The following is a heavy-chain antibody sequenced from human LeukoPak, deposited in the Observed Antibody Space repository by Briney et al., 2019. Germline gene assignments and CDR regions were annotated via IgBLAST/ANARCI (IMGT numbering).Heavy chain of an antibody. V-gene: IGHV3-53*01. Sequence: GGSLRLSCAASGFNVSNNYMSWVRQAPGKGLEWVSVIYRGGSTYYADSVKGRFTISRDNAKNSLYLQMNSLRAEDTAVYYCARDHGITIFGVVTYYYYYGMDVWGQGTTVTVSS. J-gene: IGHJ6*02. CDR1: GFNVSNNY. CDR3: ARDHGITIFGVVTYYYYYGMDV. D-gene: IGHD3-3*01. CDR2: IYRGGST.